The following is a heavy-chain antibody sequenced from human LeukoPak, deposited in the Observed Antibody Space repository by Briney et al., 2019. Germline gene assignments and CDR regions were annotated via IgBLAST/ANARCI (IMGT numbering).Heavy chain of an antibody. D-gene: IGHD3-22*01. CDR2: IYPGDSDT. CDR3: ARRSDSSGYLNYFDY. Sequence: GESLKISCKGSGYSFTSYWIGWVRQMPGKGLEWMGIIYPGDSDTRYSPSFQGQVTISADKSISTAYLQWSSLKASDTATYYCARRSDSSGYLNYFDYWGQGTLVTVSS. CDR1: GYSFTSYW. V-gene: IGHV5-51*01. J-gene: IGHJ4*02.